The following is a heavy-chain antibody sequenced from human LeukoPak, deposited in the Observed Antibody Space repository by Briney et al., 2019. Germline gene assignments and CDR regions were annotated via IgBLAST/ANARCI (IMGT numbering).Heavy chain of an antibody. V-gene: IGHV4-59*01. CDR1: GGSISSYY. CDR2: IYYSGST. D-gene: IGHD2-2*01. CDR3: AGIVVPAAKPHYYYYMDV. J-gene: IGHJ6*03. Sequence: SSETLSLTCTVSGGSISSYYWSWIRQPPGKGLEWIGYIYYSGSTNYNPSLKSRVTISVDTSKNQFSLKLSSVTAADTAVYYCAGIVVPAAKPHYYYYMDVWGKGTTVTVSS.